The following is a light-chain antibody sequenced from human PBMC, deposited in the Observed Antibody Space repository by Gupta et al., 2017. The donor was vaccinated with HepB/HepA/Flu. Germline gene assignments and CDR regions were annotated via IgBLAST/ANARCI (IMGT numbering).Light chain of an antibody. Sequence: AIRMTQTPSSFSASTGDRVTITCRASQGISNHLVWYQQKPGKAPKLLIFDASTLNSGVPSRFSGSGSGTDFTLTISNLQSEDFATYYCQQYYNYLSWTFGQGTKVEIK. CDR3: QQYYNYLSWT. J-gene: IGKJ1*01. CDR2: DAS. CDR1: QGISNH. V-gene: IGKV1-8*01.